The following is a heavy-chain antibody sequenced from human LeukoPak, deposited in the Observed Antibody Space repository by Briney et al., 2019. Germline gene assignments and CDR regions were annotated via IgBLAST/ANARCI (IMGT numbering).Heavy chain of an antibody. CDR2: IYYSGST. CDR1: GCSISNSRYY. Sequence: SETLSLTCAVSGCSISNSRYYWVWIRPPPGKGREWIGSIYYSGSTYYNPSLKSRVTISVDTSKNQFSLKLSSVTAADTAVYYCARHHYYGSGSYPYNWFDPWGQGTLVTVSS. D-gene: IGHD3-10*01. CDR3: ARHHYYGSGSYPYNWFDP. J-gene: IGHJ5*02. V-gene: IGHV4-39*01.